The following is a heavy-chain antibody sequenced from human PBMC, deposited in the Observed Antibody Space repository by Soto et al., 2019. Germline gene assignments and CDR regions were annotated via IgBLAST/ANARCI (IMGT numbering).Heavy chain of an antibody. Sequence: SETLSLTCTVSGGSVSSGSYYWSWIRQPPGKGLEWIGYIYYSGSTNYNPSLKSRVTISVDTSKNQFSLKLSSVTAADTAVYYCARGGPYTATYYYYYGMDVWGQGTTVTVSS. D-gene: IGHD2-21*02. CDR3: ARGGPYTATYYYYYGMDV. V-gene: IGHV4-61*01. CDR2: IYYSGST. J-gene: IGHJ6*02. CDR1: GGSVSSGSYY.